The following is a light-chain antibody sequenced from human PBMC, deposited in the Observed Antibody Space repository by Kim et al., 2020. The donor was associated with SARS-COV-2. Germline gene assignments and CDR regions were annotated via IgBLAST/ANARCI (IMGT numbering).Light chain of an antibody. CDR1: QSITSW. CDR3: QQYYSYVT. J-gene: IGKJ2*01. V-gene: IGKV1-5*03. CDR2: KTS. Sequence: DIQMTQSPSTLSASVGDRVTITCRASQSITSWLAWYQQKPGKAPKPLIYKTSTLESGVPSRFSGSGYGTEFTLTISSLQPDDFATYYCQQYYSYVTFGQGTKLEIK.